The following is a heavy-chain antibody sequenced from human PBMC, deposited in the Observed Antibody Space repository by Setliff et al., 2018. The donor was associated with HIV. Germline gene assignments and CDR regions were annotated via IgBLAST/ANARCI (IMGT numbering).Heavy chain of an antibody. Sequence: GASVKVSCKTSGYTFTAYYIYWVRQAPGHGLEWVGSLIPALGEPHYAQSVQGRAAITADDSTHTAYLELVNLRSDDTATFYCGRGTLYGVSDYWGPGTLVTVSS. CDR3: GRGTLYGVSDY. D-gene: IGHD3-3*01. V-gene: IGHV1-69*11. J-gene: IGHJ4*02. CDR1: GYTFTAYY. CDR2: LIPALGEP.